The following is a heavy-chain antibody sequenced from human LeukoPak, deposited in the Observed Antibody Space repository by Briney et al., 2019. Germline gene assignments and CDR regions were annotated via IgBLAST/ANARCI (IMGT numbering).Heavy chain of an antibody. CDR2: IYTSGST. Sequence: SETLSLTCTVSGGSISSGSYYWSWIRQPAGKGLEWIGRIYTSGSTNYNPSLKSRVTISVDTSKNQFSLKLSSVTAADTAVYYCARDYYDSSGYYRDYWGQGTLVTVSS. CDR3: ARDYYDSSGYYRDY. V-gene: IGHV4-61*02. D-gene: IGHD3-22*01. CDR1: GGSISSGSYY. J-gene: IGHJ4*02.